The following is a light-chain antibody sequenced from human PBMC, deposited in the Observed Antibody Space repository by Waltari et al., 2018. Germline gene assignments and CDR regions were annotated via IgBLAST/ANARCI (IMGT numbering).Light chain of an antibody. V-gene: IGLV2-14*01. CDR1: SSDVGGYDF. CDR3: SSYTTSGTLV. Sequence: QSAPTQPASVSGSPGQSITISCTGTSSDVGGYDFVSWHQQYPGKAPKVMIYGVNSRPSGVSIRFSCSKSGNTASLIISGLQADDEADYYCSSYTTSGTLVFGTGTKVTVL. CDR2: GVN. J-gene: IGLJ1*01.